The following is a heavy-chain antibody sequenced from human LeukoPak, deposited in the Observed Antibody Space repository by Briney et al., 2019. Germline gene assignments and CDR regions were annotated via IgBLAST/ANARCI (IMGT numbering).Heavy chain of an antibody. V-gene: IGHV3-21*01. Sequence: GGSLRLSCEASGFTFSTFAMIWVRQPPGKGLEWVSSIFPSGGEIHYADSVRGRFTISRDNAKNSLYLQMNSLRAEDTAVYYCARDRLSLRAFDIWGQGTMVTVSS. CDR2: IFPSGGEI. CDR1: GFTFSTFA. J-gene: IGHJ3*02. D-gene: IGHD5/OR15-5a*01. CDR3: ARDRLSLRAFDI.